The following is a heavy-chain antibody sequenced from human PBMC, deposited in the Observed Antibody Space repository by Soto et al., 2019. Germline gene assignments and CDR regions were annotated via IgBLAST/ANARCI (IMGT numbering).Heavy chain of an antibody. CDR3: ARKYDFWSGYYLDY. D-gene: IGHD3-3*01. CDR1: GGSISSGGYY. V-gene: IGHV4-31*03. Sequence: TLSLTCTVSGGSISSGGYYWSWIRQHPGKGLEWIGYIYYSGSTYYNPSLKSRVTISVDTSKNQFSLKLSSVTAADTAVYYCARKYDFWSGYYLDYRSQGTLDTVSS. J-gene: IGHJ4*02. CDR2: IYYSGST.